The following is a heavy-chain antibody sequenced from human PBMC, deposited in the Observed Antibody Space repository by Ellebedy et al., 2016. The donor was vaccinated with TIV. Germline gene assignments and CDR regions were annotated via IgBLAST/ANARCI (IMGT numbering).Heavy chain of an antibody. J-gene: IGHJ4*02. CDR3: ARARSSGWLHTPDY. Sequence: AASVKVSCKASRYTFSSYYMHWVRQAPGQGLEWMGIINPSGGSTTYAQNLQGRVTMTRDTSTTTVYMELNSLRSEDTAVYYWARARSSGWLHTPDYWGQGTLVIVSS. CDR2: INPSGGST. V-gene: IGHV1-46*04. D-gene: IGHD6-19*01. CDR1: RYTFSSYY.